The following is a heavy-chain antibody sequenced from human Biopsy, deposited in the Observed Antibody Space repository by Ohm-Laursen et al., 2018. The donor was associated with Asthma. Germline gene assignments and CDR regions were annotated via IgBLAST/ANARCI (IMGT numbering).Heavy chain of an antibody. D-gene: IGHD2-21*01. Sequence: TQTLTLTSTYSGFSLSVDGVSVGWIRQPPGGGLEWLALVYWDDDTRYHPSLRNRLTITKDTSKSQVVLTMTNMDPLDTGTYYCVHRRRGCNEPDCYLYFHPWGQGLLVTVSS. CDR1: GFSLSVDGVS. CDR3: VHRRRGCNEPDCYLYFHP. CDR2: VYWDDDT. J-gene: IGHJ5*02. V-gene: IGHV2-5*02.